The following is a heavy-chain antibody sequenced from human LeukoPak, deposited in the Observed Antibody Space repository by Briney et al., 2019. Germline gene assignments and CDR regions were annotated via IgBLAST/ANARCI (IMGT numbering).Heavy chain of an antibody. J-gene: IGHJ5*02. CDR3: AKTPTRITGTTLVAP. Sequence: GGSLRLSCAASGFTFSSYAMSWVRQAPGKGLEWVSAISGSGGSTYYADSVKGRFTISRDNSKNTLYLQTNSLRAEDTAVYYCAKTPTRITGTTLVAPWGQGTLVTVSP. CDR1: GFTFSSYA. D-gene: IGHD1-7*01. V-gene: IGHV3-23*01. CDR2: ISGSGGST.